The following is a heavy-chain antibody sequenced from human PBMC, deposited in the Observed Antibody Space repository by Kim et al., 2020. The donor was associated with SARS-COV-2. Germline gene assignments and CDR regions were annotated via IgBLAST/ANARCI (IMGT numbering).Heavy chain of an antibody. Sequence: SVKVSCKASGDTFSNYAISWVRQAPGQGLEWMGGIIPIFGKSNYAQKFQGRVTITADESMSTAYMQLSRLRSEDTAMYYCARGRSTGGDSSGSYYAYWGQGTLVTVSS. CDR1: GDTFSNYA. CDR2: IIPIFGKS. J-gene: IGHJ4*02. V-gene: IGHV1-69*13. D-gene: IGHD3-10*01. CDR3: ARGRSTGGDSSGSYYAY.